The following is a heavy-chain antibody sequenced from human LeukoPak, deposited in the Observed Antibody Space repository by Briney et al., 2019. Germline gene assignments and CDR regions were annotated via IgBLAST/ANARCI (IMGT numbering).Heavy chain of an antibody. CDR1: GGSISSGDYY. CDR2: IYYSGST. V-gene: IGHV4-30-4*01. CDR3: ARVAEGYHYDSSGYYRSFDY. D-gene: IGHD3-22*01. J-gene: IGHJ4*02. Sequence: SETLSLTCTVSGGSISSGDYYWSWIRQPPGKGLEWIGYIYYSGSTNYNPSLKSRVTISVDTSKNQFSLKLSSVTAADTAVYYCARVAEGYHYDSSGYYRSFDYWGQGTLVTVSS.